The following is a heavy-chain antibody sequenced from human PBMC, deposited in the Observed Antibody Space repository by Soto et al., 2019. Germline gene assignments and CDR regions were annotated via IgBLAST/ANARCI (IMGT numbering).Heavy chain of an antibody. CDR1: GFTFSSYA. CDR3: ARGGRGYEFDY. V-gene: IGHV3-64*01. CDR2: ISSNGGST. J-gene: IGHJ4*02. D-gene: IGHD5-12*01. Sequence: EVQLVESGGGLVQPGGSLRLSCAASGFTFSSYAMQWVRRAPGKGLEYVSPISSNGGSTYYANSVKGRFTISRDNSKNTLYLQMGSLRAEDMAVYYRARGGRGYEFDYWGQGTLVTVSS.